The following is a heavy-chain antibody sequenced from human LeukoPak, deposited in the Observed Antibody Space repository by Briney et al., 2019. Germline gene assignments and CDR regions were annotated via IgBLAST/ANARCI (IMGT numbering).Heavy chain of an antibody. Sequence: GGSLRLSCAAPGFTFSSYWMHWVRQAPGKGLVWVSRINSDGSSTSYADSVKGRFTISRDNAKNTLYLQMNSLRAEDTAVYYCARDRRGFYAFDIWGQGTMVTVSS. V-gene: IGHV3-74*01. D-gene: IGHD5-12*01. CDR1: GFTFSSYW. CDR3: ARDRRGFYAFDI. CDR2: INSDGSST. J-gene: IGHJ3*02.